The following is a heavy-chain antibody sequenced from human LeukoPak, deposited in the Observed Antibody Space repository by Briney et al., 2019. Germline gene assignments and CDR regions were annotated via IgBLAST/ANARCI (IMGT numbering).Heavy chain of an antibody. Sequence: ASVKVSCKASGYTFTSYGISWVRQAPGQGLEWMGWISAYNGNTNYAQKLQGRVTMTTDTSTSTAYMELRSLRSDDTAVYYCATQPTYCSSTSCVPWGQGTLVTVSS. CDR3: ATQPTYCSSTSCVP. CDR2: ISAYNGNT. CDR1: GYTFTSYG. J-gene: IGHJ5*02. V-gene: IGHV1-18*01. D-gene: IGHD2-2*01.